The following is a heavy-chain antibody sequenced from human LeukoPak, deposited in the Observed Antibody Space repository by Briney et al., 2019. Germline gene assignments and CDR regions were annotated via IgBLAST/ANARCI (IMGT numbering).Heavy chain of an antibody. V-gene: IGHV1-8*01. J-gene: IGHJ4*02. CDR3: ARADFWSGYAIDY. Sequence: ASVKVSCKASGYTFTSYDINWVRQATGQGLEWMGWMNPNSGNTGYTQKFQGRVTMTRNTSISTAYMELSSLRSEDPAVYYCARADFWSGYAIDYWGQGTLVTVYS. CDR2: MNPNSGNT. CDR1: GYTFTSYD. D-gene: IGHD3-3*01.